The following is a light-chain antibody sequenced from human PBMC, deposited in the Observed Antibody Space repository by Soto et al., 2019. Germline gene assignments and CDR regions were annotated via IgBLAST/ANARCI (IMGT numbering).Light chain of an antibody. J-gene: IGKJ1*01. CDR1: QSLLNSDDGNTY. Sequence: DIVMTQTPLSLPVTPGEPASISCRSSQSLLNSDDGNTYLDWYLQKPGQSPQLLIYTLSYRASXVXGXXSGSGSGRDFRLKISRVEAEDVGVYYCMQRIEFPWTFGQGTKVEIK. V-gene: IGKV2-40*01. CDR2: TLS. CDR3: MQRIEFPWT.